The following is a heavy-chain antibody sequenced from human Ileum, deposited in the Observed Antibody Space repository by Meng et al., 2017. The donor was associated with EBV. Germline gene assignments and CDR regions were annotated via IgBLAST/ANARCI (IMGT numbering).Heavy chain of an antibody. D-gene: IGHD5-12*01. CDR2: IYTGGST. Sequence: EVQLVGSGGCLVQPGGSLRPSCAASGFTVSSNYVSWVRQAPGKGLEWVSVIYTGGSTYYADSVKGRFTISRDNSKNTLYLQMNSLRGEDTAVYYCASKSEGYDHWGQGTLVTVSS. CDR1: GFTVSSNY. CDR3: ASKSEGYDH. J-gene: IGHJ4*02. V-gene: IGHV3-53*01.